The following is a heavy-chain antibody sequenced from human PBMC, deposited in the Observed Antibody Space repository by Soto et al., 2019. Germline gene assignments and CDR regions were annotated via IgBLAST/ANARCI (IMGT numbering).Heavy chain of an antibody. Sequence: ASAKVSCKAFGYTFTSYGISWVRQAPGHGDVWMGWISAYNGSTSYAQKFQGRVTMTRDTSTSTVYMELSSLRSEDTAVYYCARDLTIFGSDGMDVWGQGTTVTVSS. CDR1: GYTFTSYG. V-gene: IGHV1-18*04. CDR3: ARDLTIFGSDGMDV. J-gene: IGHJ6*02. D-gene: IGHD3-3*01. CDR2: ISAYNGST.